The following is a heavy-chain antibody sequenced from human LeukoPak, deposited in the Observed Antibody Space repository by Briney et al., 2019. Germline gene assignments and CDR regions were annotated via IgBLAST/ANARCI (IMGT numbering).Heavy chain of an antibody. Sequence: GGSLRLSCAASGFTFNSYTMTWVRQAPGKGLEWVSSISTGSTYIYYADSVKGRFTISRDNAKNSLYLQMNSLRAEDTAVYYCVRDSLVGYGHRYFDCWGQGTLVTVSS. D-gene: IGHD5-18*01. J-gene: IGHJ4*02. CDR2: ISTGSTYI. V-gene: IGHV3-21*01. CDR3: VRDSLVGYGHRYFDC. CDR1: GFTFNSYT.